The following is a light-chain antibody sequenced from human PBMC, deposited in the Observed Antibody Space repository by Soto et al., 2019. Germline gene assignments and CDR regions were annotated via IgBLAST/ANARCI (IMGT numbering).Light chain of an antibody. Sequence: DIQMTQSPSSLSASVVDRVTITCRASQSISSYLNWYQQKPGKAPKLLIYAASSLQSGVPSRFSGSGSGTDFTLTISSLQPEDFATYYCQQSYSTPPETWTFGQGTKVDIK. CDR1: QSISSY. CDR2: AAS. J-gene: IGKJ1*01. CDR3: QQSYSTPPETWT. V-gene: IGKV1-39*01.